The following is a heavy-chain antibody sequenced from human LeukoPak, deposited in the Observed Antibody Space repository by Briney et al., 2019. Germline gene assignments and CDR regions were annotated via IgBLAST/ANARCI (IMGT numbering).Heavy chain of an antibody. CDR1: GGSISSGGYY. J-gene: IGHJ4*02. V-gene: IGHV4-31*03. D-gene: IGHD3-10*01. CDR3: ARAVYYGSGSGVYFDY. CDR2: IYYSGST. Sequence: SQTLSLTCTVSGGSISSGGYYWSRIRQHPGKGLEWIGYIYYSGSTYYNPSLKSRVTISVDTSKNQFSLKLSSVTAADTAVYYCARAVYYGSGSGVYFDYWGQGTLVTVSS.